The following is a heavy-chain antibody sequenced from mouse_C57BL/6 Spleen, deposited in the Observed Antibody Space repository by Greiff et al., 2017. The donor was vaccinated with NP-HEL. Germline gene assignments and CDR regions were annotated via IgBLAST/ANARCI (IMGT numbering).Heavy chain of an antibody. D-gene: IGHD2-1*01. J-gene: IGHJ2*01. CDR1: GFNIKDDY. CDR3: TTFGNYY. V-gene: IGHV14-4*01. Sequence: VHVKQSGAELVRPGASVKLSCTASGFNIKDDYMHWVKQRPEQGLEWIGWIDPENGDTEYASKFQGKATITADTSSNTAYLQLSSLTSEDTAVYYCTTFGNYYWGQGTTLTVSS. CDR2: IDPENGDT.